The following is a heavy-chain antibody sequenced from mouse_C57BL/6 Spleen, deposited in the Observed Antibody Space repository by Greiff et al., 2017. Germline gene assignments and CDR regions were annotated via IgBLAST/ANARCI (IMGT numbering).Heavy chain of an antibody. D-gene: IGHD1-2*01. CDR1: GFTFSDYY. J-gene: IGHJ2*01. CDR2: INYDGSST. Sequence: DVQLVESEGGLVQPGSSMKLSCTASGFTFSDYYMAWVRQVPEKGLEWVANINYDGSSTYYLDSLKSRFIISRDNAKNILYLQMSSLKSEDTATYYCARERGTTASFDYWGQGTTLTVSS. V-gene: IGHV5-16*01. CDR3: ARERGTTASFDY.